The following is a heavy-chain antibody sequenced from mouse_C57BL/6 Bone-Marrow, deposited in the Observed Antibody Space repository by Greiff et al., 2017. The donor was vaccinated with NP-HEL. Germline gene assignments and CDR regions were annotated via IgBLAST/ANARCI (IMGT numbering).Heavy chain of an antibody. V-gene: IGHV5-6*01. CDR1: GFTFSSYG. Sequence: EVKLMESGGDLVKPGGSLKLSCAASGFTFSSYGMSWVRQTPDKRLEWVATISSGGSYTYYPDSVKGRFTISRDNAKNTLYLQMSSLKSEDTAMYYCARHLGPWFAYWGQGTLVTVSA. CDR2: ISSGGSYT. D-gene: IGHD4-1*01. J-gene: IGHJ3*01. CDR3: ARHLGPWFAY.